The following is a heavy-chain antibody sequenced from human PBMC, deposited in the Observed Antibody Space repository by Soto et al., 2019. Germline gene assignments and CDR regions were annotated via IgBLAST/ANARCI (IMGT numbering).Heavy chain of an antibody. CDR2: ISASWGRT. D-gene: IGHD3-16*01. CDR1: GDSISSSDSY. CDR3: ARLLDGGGGDPVDV. J-gene: IGHJ3*01. V-gene: IGHV4-39*01. Sequence: QLQLQESGPGLVKPSETLSLACSVFGDSISSSDSYWAWIRQPPGKGLEWIGSISASWGRTYYNPSVKSRVTISVDSSKNSFSLKLNSVTAADTSMYFWARLLDGGGGDPVDVLGQGTMVIVSS.